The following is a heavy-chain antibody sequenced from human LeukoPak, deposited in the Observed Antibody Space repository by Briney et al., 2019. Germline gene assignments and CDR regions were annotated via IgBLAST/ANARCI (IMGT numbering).Heavy chain of an antibody. J-gene: IGHJ2*01. Sequence: SETLSLTCTVSGGSISSGSFYWSWMGQAAGVGLEWIGRSYTGGSTNYNPSLESRVTISVDTSKNQFSLKLSPVTAADTAVYYCARSFNDFWSGTQGYFDLRGRRTLVSASS. CDR1: GGSISSGSFY. CDR3: ARSFNDFWSGTQGYFDL. CDR2: SYTGGST. D-gene: IGHD3-3*01. V-gene: IGHV4-61*02.